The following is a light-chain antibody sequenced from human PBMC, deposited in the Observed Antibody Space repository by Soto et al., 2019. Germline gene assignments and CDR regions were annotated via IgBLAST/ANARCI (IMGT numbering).Light chain of an antibody. Sequence: DIQMTQSPSTLSASVGDRFTMTCRASQSISSWLAWYQQKPGKAPKLLIYKASSLESGVPSRFSGSGSGTEFTLTISSLQPDDFATYYCQQYNSYSWTFGQGTKVDI. V-gene: IGKV1-5*03. CDR2: KAS. J-gene: IGKJ1*01. CDR1: QSISSW. CDR3: QQYNSYSWT.